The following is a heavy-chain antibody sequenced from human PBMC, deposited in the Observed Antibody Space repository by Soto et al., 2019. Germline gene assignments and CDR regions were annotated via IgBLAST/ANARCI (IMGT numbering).Heavy chain of an antibody. CDR1: GFTFDDYA. Sequence: GGSLRLSCAASGFTFDDYAMHWVRQAPGKGLEWVSGISWNSGSIGYADSVKGRFTISRDNANNSLHLQMNSLRAEDTAVYYCTMVYVMDVWGQGATVTVSS. J-gene: IGHJ6*02. CDR2: ISWNSGSI. CDR3: TMVYVMDV. D-gene: IGHD2-8*01. V-gene: IGHV3-9*01.